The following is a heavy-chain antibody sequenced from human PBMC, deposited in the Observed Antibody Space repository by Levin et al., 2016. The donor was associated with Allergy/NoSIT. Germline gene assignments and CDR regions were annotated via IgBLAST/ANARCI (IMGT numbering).Heavy chain of an antibody. J-gene: IGHJ6*02. D-gene: IGHD3-22*01. CDR3: ATDDSSGYYRDYYYYYGMDV. Sequence: WVRQAPGQGLEWMGIINPSGGSTSYAQKFQGRVTMTRDTSTSTVYMELSSLRSEDTAVYYCATDDSSGYYRDYYYYYGMDVWGQGTTVTVSS. CDR2: INPSGGST. V-gene: IGHV1-46*03.